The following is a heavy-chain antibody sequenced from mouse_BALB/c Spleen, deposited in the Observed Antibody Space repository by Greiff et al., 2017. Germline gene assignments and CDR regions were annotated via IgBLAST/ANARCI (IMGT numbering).Heavy chain of an antibody. V-gene: IGHV5-4*02. CDR3: ARDYYGSSYLFAY. CDR2: ISDGGSYT. CDR1: GFTFSDYY. Sequence: EVMLVESGGGLVKPGGSLKLSCAASGFTFSDYYMYWVRQTPEKRLEWVATISDGGSYTYYPDSVKGRFTISRDNAKNNLYLQMSSLKSEDTAMYYCARDYYGSSYLFAYWGQGTLVTVSA. D-gene: IGHD1-1*01. J-gene: IGHJ3*01.